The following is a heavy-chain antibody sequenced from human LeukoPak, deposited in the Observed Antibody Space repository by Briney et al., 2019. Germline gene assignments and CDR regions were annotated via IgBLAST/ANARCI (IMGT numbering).Heavy chain of an antibody. V-gene: IGHV4-30-4*07. Sequence: SETLSLTCAVSGGSISSGGYSWSWIRQPPGKGLDWIGYIYYSGSTYYNPSLTSRVTISVDTSKHQFSLKLSSVTAADTAVYYCARRVRLGYYFDYWGQGTLVTVSS. CDR1: GGSISSGGYS. CDR2: IYYSGST. D-gene: IGHD3-16*01. CDR3: ARRVRLGYYFDY. J-gene: IGHJ4*02.